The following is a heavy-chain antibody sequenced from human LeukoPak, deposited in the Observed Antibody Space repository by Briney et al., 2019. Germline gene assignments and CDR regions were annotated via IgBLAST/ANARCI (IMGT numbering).Heavy chain of an antibody. CDR3: ARLFRSTSGFDP. CDR2: IYASGNT. Sequence: SETLSLTCSVSGASISSYYWTWIRQPAGKGLEWIGRIYASGNTDYNPSLKSRVTMSVDTSKNQFSLKLSSVTAADTAVYYCARLFRSTSGFDPWGQGTLVTVSS. CDR1: GASISSYY. V-gene: IGHV4-4*07. J-gene: IGHJ5*02.